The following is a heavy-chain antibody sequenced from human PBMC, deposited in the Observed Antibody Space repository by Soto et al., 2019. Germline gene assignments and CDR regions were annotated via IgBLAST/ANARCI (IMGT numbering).Heavy chain of an antibody. J-gene: IGHJ4*02. CDR1: GVSISSTNYY. D-gene: IGHD3-10*01. CDR2: IYYSGST. CDR3: ARQVRAFSGSGSYYFDY. V-gene: IGHV4-39*01. Sequence: LSLTCSVSGVSISSTNYYWVLIRQPPGKGLEWIGSIYYSGSTYYNPSLKSRVIISVDTSKNQFSLKMSSETAADTAVYYCARQVRAFSGSGSYYFDYWGQGTLVTVSS.